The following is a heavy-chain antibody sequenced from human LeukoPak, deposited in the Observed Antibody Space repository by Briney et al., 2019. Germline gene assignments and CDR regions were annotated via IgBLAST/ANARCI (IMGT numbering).Heavy chain of an antibody. J-gene: IGHJ3*02. Sequence: SETLSLTCTVSGGSISSYYWSWIRPPPGKGLEWIGYIYYSGSTNYNPSLKSRVTISVDTSKNQFSLKLSSVTAADTAVYYCARERTTFAFDIWGQGTMVTVSS. CDR2: IYYSGST. CDR1: GGSISSYY. D-gene: IGHD2/OR15-2a*01. CDR3: ARERTTFAFDI. V-gene: IGHV4-59*01.